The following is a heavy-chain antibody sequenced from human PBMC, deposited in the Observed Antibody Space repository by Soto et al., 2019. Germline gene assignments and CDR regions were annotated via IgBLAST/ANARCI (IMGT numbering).Heavy chain of an antibody. D-gene: IGHD2-2*01. CDR3: ARLHLPALQGAFDI. Sequence: QVQLQESGPGLVKPSETLSLTCSVSGGSINSDYWTWIRRSAGKGLEWIGRISTSGRTTYNPSLKSRVSMSIDTSRNQFSLTLISVTAADTALYYCARLHLPALQGAFDIWGQGTMVTVSS. V-gene: IGHV4-4*07. J-gene: IGHJ3*02. CDR1: GGSINSDY. CDR2: ISTSGRT.